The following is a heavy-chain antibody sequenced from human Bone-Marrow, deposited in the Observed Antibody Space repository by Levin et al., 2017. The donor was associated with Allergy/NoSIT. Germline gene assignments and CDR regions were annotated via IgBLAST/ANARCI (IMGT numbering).Heavy chain of an antibody. CDR2: IWYDGSNK. V-gene: IGHV3-33*01. D-gene: IGHD2-15*01. Sequence: PGESLKISCAASGFTFSSYGMHWVRQAPGKGLEWVAVIWYDGSNKYYADSVKGRFTISRDNSKNTLYLQMNSLRAEDTAVYYCARDPGYCSGGSCYGYLDYWGQGTLVTVSS. CDR3: ARDPGYCSGGSCYGYLDY. CDR1: GFTFSSYG. J-gene: IGHJ4*02.